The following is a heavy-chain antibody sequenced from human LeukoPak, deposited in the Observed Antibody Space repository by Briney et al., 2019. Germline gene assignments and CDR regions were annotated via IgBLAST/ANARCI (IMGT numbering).Heavy chain of an antibody. CDR3: ARGGVVAANYYYYGMDV. CDR2: IIPILGIA. D-gene: IGHD2-15*01. CDR1: GGTFSSYA. Sequence: ASVKVSCKASGGTFSSYAISWVRQAPGQGLEWMGRIIPILGIANYAQKFQGRVTITADKSTSTAYMELSSLRSEDTAVYYCARGGVVAANYYYYGMDVWGQGTTVTVSS. J-gene: IGHJ6*02. V-gene: IGHV1-69*04.